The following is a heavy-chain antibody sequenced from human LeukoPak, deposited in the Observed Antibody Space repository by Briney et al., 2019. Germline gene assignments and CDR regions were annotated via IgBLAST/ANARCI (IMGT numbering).Heavy chain of an antibody. CDR1: GDSISTSPHY. CDR2: INHSGST. J-gene: IGHJ3*02. Sequence: PSETLSLTCSVSGDSISTSPHYWGWIRQSPGQGLEWIGEINHSGSTNYNPSLKSRVTISVDTSKNQFSLKLSSVTAADTAVYYCARVGGPPGYSYGSPRRAFDIWGQGTMVTVSS. V-gene: IGHV4-39*07. D-gene: IGHD5-18*01. CDR3: ARVGGPPGYSYGSPRRAFDI.